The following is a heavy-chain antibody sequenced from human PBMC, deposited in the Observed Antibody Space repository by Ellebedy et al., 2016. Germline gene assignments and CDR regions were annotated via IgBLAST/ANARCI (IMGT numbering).Heavy chain of an antibody. V-gene: IGHV3-33*05. Sequence: GESLKISCAASGFTFNTHGMHWVRRAPGKGLEWMAVISYDGDNKYYADSVKGRFTISRGNAENILYLQMNSLRVEDTALYYCAGDLDVWGQGILVTVSS. CDR2: ISYDGDNK. J-gene: IGHJ4*02. CDR1: GFTFNTHG. CDR3: AGDLDV. D-gene: IGHD3-3*01.